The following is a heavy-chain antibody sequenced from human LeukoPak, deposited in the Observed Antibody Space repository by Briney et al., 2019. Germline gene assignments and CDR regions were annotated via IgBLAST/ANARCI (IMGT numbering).Heavy chain of an antibody. CDR2: ISSSSSYI. V-gene: IGHV3-21*01. J-gene: IGHJ4*02. D-gene: IGHD6-13*01. CDR3: ARERRVYSSSWSDFDY. CDR1: GFTFSSYS. Sequence: GGSLRLSCAASGFTFSSYSMNWVRQAPGKGVEWVSSISSSSSYIYYADSVTGRFTISRDNAKNSLYLQMNSLRAEDTAVYYCARERRVYSSSWSDFDYWGQGTLVTVSS.